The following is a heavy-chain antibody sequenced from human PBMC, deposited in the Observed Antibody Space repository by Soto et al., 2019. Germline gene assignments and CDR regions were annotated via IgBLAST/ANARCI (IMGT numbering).Heavy chain of an antibody. J-gene: IGHJ4*02. CDR3: ARDVEEEVWLGELPGY. V-gene: IGHV3-30*03. Sequence: QVQLVESGGGVVQPGRSLRLSCAASGFSFRNYGMHWVRQAPGKGLQWVALISYDGSHEYYADTVKGRFTISRDTSKNILFLQMDSLRAEDTAVYYCARDVEEEVWLGELPGYWGQGTLVTVSS. D-gene: IGHD3-10*01. CDR1: GFSFRNYG. CDR2: ISYDGSHE.